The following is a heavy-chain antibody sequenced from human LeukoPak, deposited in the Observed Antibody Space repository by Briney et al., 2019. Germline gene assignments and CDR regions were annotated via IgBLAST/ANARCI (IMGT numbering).Heavy chain of an antibody. CDR1: GFTFSSYA. J-gene: IGHJ4*02. D-gene: IGHD3-22*01. Sequence: PGGSLRLSCAASGFTFSSYAMSWVRQAPGKGLEWVSAISGSGGSTYYADSVKGRFTISRDNSKNTLYLQMNSLRAEDTAVYYCAKDPAIYDSSGYPFDYWSQGTLVTVSS. CDR3: AKDPAIYDSSGYPFDY. CDR2: ISGSGGST. V-gene: IGHV3-23*01.